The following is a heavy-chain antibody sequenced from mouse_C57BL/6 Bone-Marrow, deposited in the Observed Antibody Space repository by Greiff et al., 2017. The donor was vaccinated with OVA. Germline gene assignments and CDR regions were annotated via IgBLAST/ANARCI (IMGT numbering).Heavy chain of an antibody. J-gene: IGHJ3*01. V-gene: IGHV3-6*01. CDR1: GYSITSGYY. D-gene: IGHD2-14*01. CDR3: AGGVRRCWFAY. CDR2: ISYDGSN. Sequence: ESGPGLVKPSQSLSLTCSVTGYSITSGYYWNWIRQFPGNKLEWMGYISYDGSNNYNPSLKNRISITRDTSKNQFFLKLNAVTTEDTATYYCAGGVRRCWFAYWGQGTLVTVSA.